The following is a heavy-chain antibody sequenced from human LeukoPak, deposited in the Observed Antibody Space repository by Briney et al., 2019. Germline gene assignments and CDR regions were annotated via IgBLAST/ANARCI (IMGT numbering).Heavy chain of an antibody. CDR2: ISGSGGST. D-gene: IGHD2-21*02. Sequence: PGGSLRLSCAASGFTFSSYAMSWVRQAPGKGLEWVSAISGSGGSTYYADSVKGRFTISRDNSKNTLYLQMNGLRAGDTAVYYCAKLPLIVVVTAIFDYWGQGTLVTVSS. J-gene: IGHJ4*02. CDR3: AKLPLIVVVTAIFDY. CDR1: GFTFSSYA. V-gene: IGHV3-23*01.